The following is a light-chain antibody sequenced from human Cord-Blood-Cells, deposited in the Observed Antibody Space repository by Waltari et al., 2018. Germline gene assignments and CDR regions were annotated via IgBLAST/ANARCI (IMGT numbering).Light chain of an antibody. Sequence: DIQMTQSPSTLSASVGDRVTITCRASQSISSWLAWYQQKPGTAPKRLIYDASSLESGVPSRCGGSGSGTEFTLTISSLQPDDFATYYCQQYNSYSWTFGQGTKVEIK. CDR1: QSISSW. V-gene: IGKV1-5*01. J-gene: IGKJ1*01. CDR3: QQYNSYSWT. CDR2: DAS.